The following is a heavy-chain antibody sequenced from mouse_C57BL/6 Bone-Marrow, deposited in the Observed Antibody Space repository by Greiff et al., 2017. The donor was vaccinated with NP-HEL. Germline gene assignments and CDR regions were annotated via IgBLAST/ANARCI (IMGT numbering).Heavy chain of an antibody. CDR3: ARKRIYYGPPEFAY. J-gene: IGHJ3*01. CDR1: GFSLTSYG. Sequence: VHLVESGPGLVQPSQSLSITCTVSGFSLTSYGVHWVRQSPGKGLEWLGVIWSGGSTDYNAAFISRLSISKDNSKSQVFFKMNSLQADDTAIYYCARKRIYYGPPEFAYWGQGTLVTVSA. CDR2: IWSGGST. D-gene: IGHD2-1*01. V-gene: IGHV2-2*01.